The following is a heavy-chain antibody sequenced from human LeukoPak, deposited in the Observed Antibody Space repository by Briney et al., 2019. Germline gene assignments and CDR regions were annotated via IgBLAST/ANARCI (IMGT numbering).Heavy chain of an antibody. Sequence: GGSLRLSCAASGFTFSSYSMNWVRQAPGKGLEWVSYISSSSSTIYYADSVKGRFTISRDNAKNSLYLQMSSLRAEDTAVYYCARSSSSSWAEFYYYYYGMDVWGQGTTVTVSS. CDR1: GFTFSSYS. CDR2: ISSSSSTI. D-gene: IGHD6-13*01. V-gene: IGHV3-48*01. CDR3: ARSSSSSWAEFYYYYYGMDV. J-gene: IGHJ6*02.